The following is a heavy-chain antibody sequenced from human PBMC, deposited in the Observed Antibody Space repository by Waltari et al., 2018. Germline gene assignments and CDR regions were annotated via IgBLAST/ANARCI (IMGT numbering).Heavy chain of an antibody. J-gene: IGHJ3*02. Sequence: EVQLVESGGGLVQPGRSLRLSCAASGFTFDDYAMHWVRQAPGKGLEWVSGISWNSGSIGYADSVKGRFTISRDNAKNSLYLQMNSLRAEDTALYYCAKGFTIFGVVTGGSDAFDIWGQGTMVTVSS. D-gene: IGHD3-3*01. CDR1: GFTFDDYA. V-gene: IGHV3-9*01. CDR3: AKGFTIFGVVTGGSDAFDI. CDR2: ISWNSGSI.